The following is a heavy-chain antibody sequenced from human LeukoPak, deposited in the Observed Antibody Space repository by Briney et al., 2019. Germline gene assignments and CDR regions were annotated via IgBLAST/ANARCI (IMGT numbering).Heavy chain of an antibody. CDR2: ISAYNGNT. J-gene: IGHJ4*02. Sequence: ASVKVSCKAPGYTFTSYGISWVRQAPGQGLEWMGWISAYNGNTNYAQKLQGRVTMTTDTSTSTAYMELRSLRSDDTAVYYCARTSPDYVWGSYRFPEDYWGQGTLVTVSS. D-gene: IGHD3-16*02. CDR3: ARTSPDYVWGSYRFPEDY. V-gene: IGHV1-18*01. CDR1: GYTFTSYG.